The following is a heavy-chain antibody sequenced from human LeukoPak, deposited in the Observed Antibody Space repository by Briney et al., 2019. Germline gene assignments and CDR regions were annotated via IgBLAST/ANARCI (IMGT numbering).Heavy chain of an antibody. CDR3: ASFQKQV. CDR2: MSPNSGNT. V-gene: IGHV1-8*01. CDR1: GYTFTRYD. J-gene: IGHJ4*02. Sequence: ASVNVSCKASGYTFTRYDINWVRQATGQGLEWVGWMSPNSGNTGSAQKFQGRVTMTRSTSISTAYMELSSLRSEDTAVYYCASFQKQVWGQGTLVTVSS.